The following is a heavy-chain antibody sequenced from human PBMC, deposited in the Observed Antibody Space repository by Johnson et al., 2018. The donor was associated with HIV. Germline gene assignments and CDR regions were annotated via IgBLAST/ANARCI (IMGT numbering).Heavy chain of an antibody. CDR2: IYSGGST. Sequence: VQLVESGGGVVQPGRSLRLSCAASGFTFNSYALHWVRQAPGKGLEWVSVIYSGGSTYYADSVKGRFTISRDNSKNTLYLQMNSLRAEDTAVYYCAREGQEPPVQKDAFDIWGQGTMVTVSS. CDR3: AREGQEPPVQKDAFDI. D-gene: IGHD1-14*01. V-gene: IGHV3-66*01. J-gene: IGHJ3*02. CDR1: GFTFNSYA.